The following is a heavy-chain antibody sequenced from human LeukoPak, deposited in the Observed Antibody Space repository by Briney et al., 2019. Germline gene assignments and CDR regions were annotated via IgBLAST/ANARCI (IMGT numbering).Heavy chain of an antibody. D-gene: IGHD4-17*01. J-gene: IGHJ4*02. CDR3: ARDGLNGDYADY. CDR2: IYHSGST. CDR1: GGSISSGGYS. Sequence: SETLSLTCAVSGGSISSGGYSWSWIRQPPGKGLEWIGYIYHSGSTYYNPSLKSRVTISVDRSKNQFSLKLSSVTAADTAVYYCARDGLNGDYADYWGQGTLVTVSS. V-gene: IGHV4-30-2*01.